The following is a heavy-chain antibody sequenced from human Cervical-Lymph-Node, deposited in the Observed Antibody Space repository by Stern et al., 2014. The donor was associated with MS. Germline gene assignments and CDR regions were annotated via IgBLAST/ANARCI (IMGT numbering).Heavy chain of an antibody. Sequence: EYGPTLVKPTQTLTLTCTFSGFSLTTSGVGVGWIRQPPGKALEWLAFIYWDDDKVYSPSLKTRLTITKDTSKNQVVLTVTNMDPVDTATYYCTNFDLHYWGQGTLVTVSS. J-gene: IGHJ4*02. CDR2: IYWDDDK. V-gene: IGHV2-5*02. D-gene: IGHD3-9*01. CDR1: GFSLTTSGVG. CDR3: TNFDLHY.